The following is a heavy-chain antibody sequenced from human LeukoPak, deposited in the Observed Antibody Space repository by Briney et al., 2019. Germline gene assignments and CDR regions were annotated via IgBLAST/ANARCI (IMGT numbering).Heavy chain of an antibody. J-gene: IGHJ4*02. CDR2: IWYDGSNK. V-gene: IGHV3-33*06. Sequence: GGSLRLSCAASGFTFSSYGMHWVRQAPGKGLEWVAVIWYDGSNKYYADSVKGRFTISRDNSKNTLYLQMNSLRAEDTAVYYCAKDSKATIYDSSGYYSYWGQGTLVTVSS. CDR3: AKDSKATIYDSSGYYSY. CDR1: GFTFSSYG. D-gene: IGHD3-22*01.